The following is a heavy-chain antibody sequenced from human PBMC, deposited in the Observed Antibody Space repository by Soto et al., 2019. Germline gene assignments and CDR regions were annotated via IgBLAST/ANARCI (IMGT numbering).Heavy chain of an antibody. CDR3: VWYVVDTPVGLDY. CDR2: INHSGST. Sequence: SETLSLTCAVYGGSFSGYYWSWIRQPPGKGLEWIGEINHSGSTNYNPSLKSRVTISVDTSKNQFSLKLSSVTAADTAVYYCVWYVVDTPVGLDYWGQGTLVTVSS. CDR1: GGSFSGYY. D-gene: IGHD5-18*01. J-gene: IGHJ4*02. V-gene: IGHV4-34*01.